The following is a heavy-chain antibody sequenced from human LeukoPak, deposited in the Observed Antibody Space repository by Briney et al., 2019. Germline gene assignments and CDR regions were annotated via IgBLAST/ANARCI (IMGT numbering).Heavy chain of an antibody. D-gene: IGHD1-1*01. J-gene: IGHJ5*02. Sequence: PSETLSLTCTVSGGPISSGDYYWSWIRQPPGKGLEWIGYIYYSGSTYYNPSLKSRVTISVDTSKNQFSLKLSSVTAADTAVYYCASHWRARGWFDPWGQGTLVTVSS. CDR3: ASHWRARGWFDP. CDR1: GGPISSGDYY. V-gene: IGHV4-30-4*08. CDR2: IYYSGST.